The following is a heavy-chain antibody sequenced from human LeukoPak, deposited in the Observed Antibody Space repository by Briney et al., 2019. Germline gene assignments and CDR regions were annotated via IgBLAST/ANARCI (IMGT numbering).Heavy chain of an antibody. CDR1: GGSISSYY. CDR3: ARHAIFPGENWFDP. D-gene: IGHD3-9*01. J-gene: IGHJ5*02. V-gene: IGHV4-59*08. CDR2: IYYSGST. Sequence: NPSETLSLTCTVSGGSISSYYWSWIRQPPGRGLEWIGYIYYSGSTNYNPSLKSRVTISVDTSKNQFSLKLSSVTAADTAVYYCARHAIFPGENWFDPWGQGTLVTVSS.